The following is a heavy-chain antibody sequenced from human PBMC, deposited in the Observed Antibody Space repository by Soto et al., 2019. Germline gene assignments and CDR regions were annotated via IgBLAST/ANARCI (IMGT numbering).Heavy chain of an antibody. CDR1: GGSISSGGYY. J-gene: IGHJ4*02. V-gene: IGHV4-31*01. CDR3: ARVLPTGSGYYVLFAY. CDR2: IYYSGST. Sequence: QVQLQESGPGLVKPSQTLSLTCTVSGGSISSGGYYWSCIRQHPGKGLEWIGYIYYSGSTYYNPSLKSLVTISVDTSKNQFSLMLSSVTAAATAVYYCARVLPTGSGYYVLFAYWGQGTLVTVSS. D-gene: IGHD3-22*01.